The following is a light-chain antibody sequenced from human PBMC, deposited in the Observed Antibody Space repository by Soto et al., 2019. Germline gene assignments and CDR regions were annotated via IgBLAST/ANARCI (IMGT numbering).Light chain of an antibody. CDR2: SAS. CDR1: QNLGTLY. V-gene: IGKV3-20*01. CDR3: QQYAGSPRT. Sequence: TLSLSPGERGTLSCRASQNLGTLYLAWFQQKSGQAPRILIYSASRRATGIPDRFTGSGSGTDFTLTINRVEPEDFAVYFCQQYAGSPRTFGQGTKVDIK. J-gene: IGKJ1*01.